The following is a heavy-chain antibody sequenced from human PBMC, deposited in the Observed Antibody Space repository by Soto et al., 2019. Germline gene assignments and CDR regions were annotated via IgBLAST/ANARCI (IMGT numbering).Heavy chain of an antibody. CDR1: GGTFSSYA. CDR2: IIPIFGTA. J-gene: IGHJ6*02. CDR3: ARSDGIAAACIPYYYYGMDV. Sequence: ASVKVSCKASGGTFSSYAISWVRQAPGQGLEWMGGIIPIFGTANYAQKFQGRVTITANESTSTAYMELSSLRSEGAAVYYCARSDGIAAACIPYYYYGMDVWGQGTTVTVSS. V-gene: IGHV1-69*13. D-gene: IGHD6-25*01.